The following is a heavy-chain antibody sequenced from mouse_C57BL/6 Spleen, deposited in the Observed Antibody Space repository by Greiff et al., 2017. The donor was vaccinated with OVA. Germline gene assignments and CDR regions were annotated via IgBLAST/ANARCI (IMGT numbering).Heavy chain of an antibody. CDR1: GYTFTSYW. CDR3: ARGDYGNYDYFDY. J-gene: IGHJ2*01. CDR2: IDPSDSET. Sequence: QVQLQQPGAELVRPGSSVKLSCKASGYTFTSYWMHWVKQRPIQGLEWIGNIDPSDSETHYNQKFKDKATLTVDKSSSTAYMQLSSLTSEDSAVYYGARGDYGNYDYFDYWGQGTTLTVSS. V-gene: IGHV1-52*01. D-gene: IGHD2-1*01.